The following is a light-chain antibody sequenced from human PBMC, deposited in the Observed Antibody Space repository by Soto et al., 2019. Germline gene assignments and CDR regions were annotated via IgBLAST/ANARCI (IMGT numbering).Light chain of an antibody. J-gene: IGKJ1*01. CDR1: QSISSY. CDR3: QQSYSTPS. V-gene: IGKV1-39*01. CDR2: AAS. Sequence: DIQMTQAPSSLSASVGDRVTITCQASQSISSYLNCYQQKPGKAPKLLIYAASSLQSGVPSRFSGSGSGTDFTLTISSLQPEDFATYYCQQSYSTPSFGQGTKVESK.